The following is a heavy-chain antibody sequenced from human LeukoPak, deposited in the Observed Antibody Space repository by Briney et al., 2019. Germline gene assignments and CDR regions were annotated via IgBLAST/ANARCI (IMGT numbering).Heavy chain of an antibody. D-gene: IGHD6-19*01. CDR1: GFTFSTYA. V-gene: IGHV3-30-3*01. J-gene: IGHJ4*02. CDR2: ISYDGSNK. CDR3: ASSHSSGWYYFDY. Sequence: GGSLRLSCAASGFTFSTYAMHWVRQAPGKGLEWVAVISYDGSNKYYADSVKGRFTISRDNSKNTLYLQMNSLRAEDTAVYYCASSHSSGWYYFDYWGQGTLITVSS.